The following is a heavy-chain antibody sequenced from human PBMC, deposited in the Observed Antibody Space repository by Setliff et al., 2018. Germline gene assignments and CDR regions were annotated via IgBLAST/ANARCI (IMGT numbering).Heavy chain of an antibody. J-gene: IGHJ1*01. CDR1: GGTFSSYA. V-gene: IGHV1-69*13. D-gene: IGHD1-26*01. CDR2: IIPIFGTA. CDR3: ARVEDGSYYYYFQH. Sequence: GASVKVSCKASGGTFSSYAISWVRQAPGQGLEWMGGIIPIFGTANYAQKFQGRVTITADESTSTAYVELSSLRSEDTAVYYCARVEDGSYYYYFQHWGQGTLVTVSS.